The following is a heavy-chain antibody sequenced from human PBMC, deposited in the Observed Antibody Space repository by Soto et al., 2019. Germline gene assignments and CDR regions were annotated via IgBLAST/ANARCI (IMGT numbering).Heavy chain of an antibody. Sequence: SETLSLTCTVSGGSISSGGYYWSWIRQHPGKGLEWIGYIYYSGSTYYNPPLKSRVTISVDTSRNQFSLKLSSVTAADTAVYYCARDFRRAAAGHYIDYWGQGTLVTVSS. V-gene: IGHV4-31*03. CDR3: ARDFRRAAAGHYIDY. CDR2: IYYSGST. J-gene: IGHJ4*02. CDR1: GGSISSGGYY. D-gene: IGHD6-13*01.